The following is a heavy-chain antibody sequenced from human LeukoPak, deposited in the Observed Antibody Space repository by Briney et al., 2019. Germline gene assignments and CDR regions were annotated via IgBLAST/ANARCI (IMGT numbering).Heavy chain of an antibody. Sequence: ASVKVSCKASGYTFTGYYMHWVRQAPGQGLEWMGWINPNSGGTNYAQKFQGRVTMTRDTSISTAHMELSRLSSDATAVYYCASPSSQGADFDYWGQGTPVTVSS. CDR3: ASPSSQGADFDY. CDR2: INPNSGGT. CDR1: GYTFTGYY. V-gene: IGHV1-2*02. J-gene: IGHJ4*02. D-gene: IGHD6-6*01.